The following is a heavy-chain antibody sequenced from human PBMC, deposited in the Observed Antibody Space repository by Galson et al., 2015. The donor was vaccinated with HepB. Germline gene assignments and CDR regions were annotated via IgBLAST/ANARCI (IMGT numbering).Heavy chain of an antibody. V-gene: IGHV3-30*04. D-gene: IGHD3-22*01. Sequence: SLRLSCAASGFIFSGFAMHWVRQAPGKGLEWVALISYDGSNKYYTDSVKGRFTISRDNSKTTLYLQMDSLRVEDTAVYYCAREYYFDSVTSYDQNWFDPWGQGTLVTVSS. CDR3: AREYYFDSVTSYDQNWFDP. CDR1: GFIFSGFA. J-gene: IGHJ5*02. CDR2: ISYDGSNK.